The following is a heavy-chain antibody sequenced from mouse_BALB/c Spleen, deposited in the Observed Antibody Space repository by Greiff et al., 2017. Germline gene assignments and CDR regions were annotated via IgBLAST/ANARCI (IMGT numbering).Heavy chain of an antibody. CDR2: INPDSSTI. V-gene: IGHV4-1*02. CDR1: GFDFSRYW. J-gene: IGHJ4*01. D-gene: IGHD2-4*01. CDR3: ARPNMITNYAMDY. Sequence: DVQLQESGGGLVQPGGSLKLSCAASGFDFSRYWMSWVRQAPGKGLEWIGEINPDSSTINYTPSLKDKFIISRDNAKNTLYLQMSKVRSEDTALYYCARPNMITNYAMDYWGQGTSVTVSS.